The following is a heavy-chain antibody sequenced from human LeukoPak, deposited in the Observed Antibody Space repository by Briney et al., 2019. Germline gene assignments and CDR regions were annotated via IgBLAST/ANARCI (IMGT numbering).Heavy chain of an antibody. CDR2: IHYSGNT. V-gene: IGHV4-39*01. CDR3: AKSPPTTVITLDS. CDR1: GGSISGSNYY. D-gene: IGHD4-17*01. J-gene: IGHJ4*02. Sequence: SETLSLTCTVSGGSISGSNYYWGWIRQPPGKGLEWIGSIHYSGNTYYIPSLKSRVTISVDASKNQFSLKLTSVTAADTAVYYCAKSPPTTVITLDSWGQGILVTVSS.